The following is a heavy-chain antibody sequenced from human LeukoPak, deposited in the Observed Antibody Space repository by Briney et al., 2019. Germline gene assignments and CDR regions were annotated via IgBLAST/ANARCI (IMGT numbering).Heavy chain of an antibody. CDR3: ARHSTTASDY. D-gene: IGHD4-17*01. J-gene: IGHJ4*02. V-gene: IGHV5-51*01. CDR2: IYPGDSDT. Sequence: GAALQISFKGSGYRFTSYWIGWVRPMPGKGVEWMGIIYPGDSDTRYSPSFQGQVTISADKSISTAYLQWSSLKASDTAMYYCARHSTTASDYWGQGTLVTVSS. CDR1: GYRFTSYW.